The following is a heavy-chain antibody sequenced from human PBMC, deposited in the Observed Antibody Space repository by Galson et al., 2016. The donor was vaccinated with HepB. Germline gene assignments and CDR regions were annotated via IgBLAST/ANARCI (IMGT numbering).Heavy chain of an antibody. CDR1: GGSINSDNW. D-gene: IGHD5-24*01. CDR3: SGGELARGFDP. CDR2: IYQSGTT. Sequence: ETLSLTCAVSGGSINSDNWWNWVRQPPGKGLEWIGEIYQSGTTHYNSSLKSRVTISIDNSKNQFSLRMTSVTAADTAVYYCSGGELARGFDPWGQGSLVTVSS. V-gene: IGHV4-4*02. J-gene: IGHJ5*02.